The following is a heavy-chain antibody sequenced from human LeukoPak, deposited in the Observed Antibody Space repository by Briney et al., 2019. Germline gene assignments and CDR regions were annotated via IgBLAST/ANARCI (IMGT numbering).Heavy chain of an antibody. CDR2: INHRGST. D-gene: IGHD2-2*01. Sequence: SETLSLTCAVYGGSHSGYYWSWIRPPPGKGLEWIGEINHRGSTNYNPSLKSRVTISVDTSKSQFSLKLSSVTAADTAVYYCARDVCSSPSCYLSFDYWGQGTLVTVSS. J-gene: IGHJ4*02. CDR1: GGSHSGYY. CDR3: ARDVCSSPSCYLSFDY. V-gene: IGHV4-34*01.